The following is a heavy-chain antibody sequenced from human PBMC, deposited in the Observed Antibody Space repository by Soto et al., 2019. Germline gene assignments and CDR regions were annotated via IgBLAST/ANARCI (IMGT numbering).Heavy chain of an antibody. CDR3: AAYYYYDSSGYLYDAFDI. CDR1: GYSFTSYW. Sequence: GESLKISCKGSGYSFTSYWIGWVRQMPGKGLEWMGIIYPGDSDTRYSPSFQGQVTISADKSISTAYLQWSSLKASDTAMYYYAAYYYYDSSGYLYDAFDIWGQGTMVTVSS. J-gene: IGHJ3*02. D-gene: IGHD3-22*01. V-gene: IGHV5-51*01. CDR2: IYPGDSDT.